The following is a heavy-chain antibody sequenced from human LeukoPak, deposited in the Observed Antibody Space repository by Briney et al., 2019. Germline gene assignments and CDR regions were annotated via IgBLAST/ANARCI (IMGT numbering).Heavy chain of an antibody. J-gene: IGHJ4*02. D-gene: IGHD3-22*01. Sequence: GASVKVSCKASGYTFTDYYMHWVRQAPGQGLEWMGWINPKSAGTNYAQKFQGRLTMTRDTSISTAYMELSRLRSDDTAVYYCARDMIEGGFDYWGQGTLVTVSS. CDR3: ARDMIEGGFDY. CDR1: GYTFTDYY. CDR2: INPKSAGT. V-gene: IGHV1-2*02.